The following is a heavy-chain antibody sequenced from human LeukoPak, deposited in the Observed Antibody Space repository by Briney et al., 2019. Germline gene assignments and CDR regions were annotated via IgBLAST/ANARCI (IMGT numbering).Heavy chain of an antibody. V-gene: IGHV4-59*01. J-gene: IGHJ4*02. CDR2: IYYSGST. Sequence: SEALSLTCAVYGGSFSGYYWSWIRQPPGKGLEWIGYIYYSGSTNYNPSLKSRVTISVDTSKNQFSLKLSSVTAADTAVYYCARAKRLWPPFDYWGQGTLVTVSS. CDR3: ARAKRLWPPFDY. CDR1: GGSFSGYY. D-gene: IGHD3-16*01.